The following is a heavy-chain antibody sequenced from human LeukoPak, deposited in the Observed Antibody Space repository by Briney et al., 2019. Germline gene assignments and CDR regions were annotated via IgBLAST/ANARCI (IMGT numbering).Heavy chain of an antibody. D-gene: IGHD5-12*01. Sequence: PGGSLRLSCAASGFTFSSSWMTWVRQAPGEGLEWVANIKQDGTEKYYVDSVKGRFTVSRDNVKNLLYLQMNSLRVEDTAVYYCARQSPISERWGVVWLRAWGFSYFDYWGQGTLVTVSS. CDR2: IKQDGTEK. CDR3: ARQSPISERWGVVWLRAWGFSYFDY. V-gene: IGHV3-7*01. J-gene: IGHJ4*02. CDR1: GFTFSSSW.